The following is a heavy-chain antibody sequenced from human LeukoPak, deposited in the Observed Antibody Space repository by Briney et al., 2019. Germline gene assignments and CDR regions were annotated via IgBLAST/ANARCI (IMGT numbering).Heavy chain of an antibody. CDR2: IYYSGST. Sequence: SETLSLTCTVPGGSISSSIYYWGWIRQPPGKGLEWIGSIYYSGSTYYNPSLKSRVTISVDTSKNQFSLKLSSVTAADTAVYYCARHSLAVYYDILTGYTGGKFDPWGQGTLVTVSS. CDR1: GGSISSSIYY. CDR3: ARHSLAVYYDILTGYTGGKFDP. D-gene: IGHD3-9*01. V-gene: IGHV4-39*01. J-gene: IGHJ5*02.